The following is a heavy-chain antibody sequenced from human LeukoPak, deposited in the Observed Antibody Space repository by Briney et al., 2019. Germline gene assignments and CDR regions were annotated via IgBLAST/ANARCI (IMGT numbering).Heavy chain of an antibody. CDR3: ATRSTALDYYYYYMDV. J-gene: IGHJ6*03. Sequence: GASVKVSCKASGGTFSSYAISWVRQAPGQGLEWMGGIIPIFGTANYAQKFQGRVTMTEDTSTDTAYMELSSLRSEDTAVYYCATRSTALDYYYYYMDVWGKGTTVTVSS. CDR2: IIPIFGTA. V-gene: IGHV1-69*06. CDR1: GGTFSSYA.